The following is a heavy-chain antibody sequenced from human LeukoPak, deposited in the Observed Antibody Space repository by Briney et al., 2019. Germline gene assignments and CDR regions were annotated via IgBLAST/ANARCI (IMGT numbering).Heavy chain of an antibody. D-gene: IGHD4-11*01. J-gene: IGHJ4*02. CDR2: IYTSGST. CDR1: GGSISSYY. Sequence: SETLSLTCTVSGGSISSYYWSWIRQPAGKGLEWIGRIYTSGSTNYNPSLKSRVTMSVDTSKSQFSLKLSSVTAADTAVYYCAGQDYTNLFDYWGQGTLVTVSS. CDR3: AGQDYTNLFDY. V-gene: IGHV4-4*07.